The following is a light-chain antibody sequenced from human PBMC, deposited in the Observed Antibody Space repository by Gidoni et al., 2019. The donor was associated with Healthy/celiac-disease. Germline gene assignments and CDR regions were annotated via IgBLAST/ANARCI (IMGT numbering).Light chain of an antibody. CDR3: QQYDNHPVT. V-gene: IGKV1-33*01. Sequence: IQMTQSPSSLSASVGDRVTITCQASQDISNYLNWYQQKPGKAPKLLIYDASNLETGVPSRFSGSGSGTDFTFTISSLQPEDIATYYCQQYDNHPVTFGQGTKVEIK. CDR1: QDISNY. CDR2: DAS. J-gene: IGKJ1*01.